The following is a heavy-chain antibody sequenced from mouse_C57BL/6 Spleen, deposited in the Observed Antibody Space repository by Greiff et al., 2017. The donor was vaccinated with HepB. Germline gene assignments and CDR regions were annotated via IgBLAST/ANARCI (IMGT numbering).Heavy chain of an antibody. J-gene: IGHJ2*01. CDR3: ARSSLGAFDY. CDR1: GFTFTDYY. Sequence: EVKLEESGGGLVQPGGSLSLSCAASGFTFTDYYMSWVRQPPGKALEWLGFIRNKANGYTTEYSASVKGRFTISRDNSQSILYLQMNALRAEDSATYYCARSSLGAFDYWGQGTTLTVSS. CDR2: IRNKANGYTT. D-gene: IGHD3-1*01. V-gene: IGHV7-3*01.